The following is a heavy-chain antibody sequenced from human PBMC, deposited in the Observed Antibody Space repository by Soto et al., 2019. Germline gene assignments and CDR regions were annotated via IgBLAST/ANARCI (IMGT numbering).Heavy chain of an antibody. D-gene: IGHD2-2*01. CDR3: AKDLGYCSSTSCSYYYGMDV. V-gene: IGHV3-30*18. CDR1: GFTFSSYG. Sequence: ESGGGVVQPGRSLRLSCAASGFTFSSYGMHWVRQAPGKGLEWVAVISYDGSNKYYADSVKGRFTISRDNSKNTLYLQMNSLRAEDTAVYYCAKDLGYCSSTSCSYYYGMDVWGQGTTVTVSS. J-gene: IGHJ6*02. CDR2: ISYDGSNK.